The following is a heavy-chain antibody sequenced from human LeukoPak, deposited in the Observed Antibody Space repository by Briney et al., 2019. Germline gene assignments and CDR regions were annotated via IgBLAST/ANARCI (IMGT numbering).Heavy chain of an antibody. V-gene: IGHV4-59*03. J-gene: IGHJ5*02. CDR3: VRSPQLDP. D-gene: IGHD3-10*01. Sequence: SETLSLTCTASGGSISSYYWSWVRQPPGKGLEWIGYIQNSVTSYTDNPSLQSRVTISVDTSKNQFSLQVTSVTAADTAVYYCVRSPQLDPWGSGILVTVSS. CDR2: IQNSVTSY. CDR1: GGSISSYY.